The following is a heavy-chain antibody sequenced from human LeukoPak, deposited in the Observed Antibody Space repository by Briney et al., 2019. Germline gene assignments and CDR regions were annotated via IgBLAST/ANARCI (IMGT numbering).Heavy chain of an antibody. D-gene: IGHD5-24*01. CDR3: ARVSGDGYNSFDY. Sequence: GGSLRLSCAASGFIVSNIYMSWVRQAPGKGLEWVSVIYSGGSTYYADSVKGRVTISRHNSKSALYLQMNSLRAEDTAVYYCARVSGDGYNSFDYWGQGTLVTVSS. V-gene: IGHV3-53*04. J-gene: IGHJ4*02. CDR1: GFIVSNIY. CDR2: IYSGGST.